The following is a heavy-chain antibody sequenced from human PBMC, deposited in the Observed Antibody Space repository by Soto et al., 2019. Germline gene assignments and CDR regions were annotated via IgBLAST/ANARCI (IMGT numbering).Heavy chain of an antibody. CDR1: GGSISSSSYY. D-gene: IGHD3-22*01. V-gene: IGHV4-39*01. Sequence: SETLSLTCTVSGGSISSSSYYWGWIRQPPGKGLEWIGSIYYSGSTYYNPSLKSRVTISVDTSKNQFSLKLSSVTAADTAVYYCARLRATPLHQRGSGYWDYFDYRAQGTPVTVSS. CDR2: IYYSGST. CDR3: ARLRATPLHQRGSGYWDYFDY. J-gene: IGHJ4*02.